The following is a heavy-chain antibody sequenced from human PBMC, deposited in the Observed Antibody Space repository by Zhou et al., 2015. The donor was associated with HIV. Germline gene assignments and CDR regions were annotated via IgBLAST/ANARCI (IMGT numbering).Heavy chain of an antibody. CDR2: ISGSGGST. CDR1: GFTFTNAW. D-gene: IGHD6-13*01. V-gene: IGHV3-23*04. J-gene: IGHJ4*02. CDR3: AKDAAYSSSWYGWYFDY. Sequence: EVQLVESGGGLVKPGGSLRLSCSASGFTFTNAWMNWVRQAPGKGLEWVSAISGSGGSTYYADSVKGRFTISRDNSKNTLYLQMNSLRAEDTAVYYCAKDAAYSSSWYGWYFDYWGQGTLVTVSS.